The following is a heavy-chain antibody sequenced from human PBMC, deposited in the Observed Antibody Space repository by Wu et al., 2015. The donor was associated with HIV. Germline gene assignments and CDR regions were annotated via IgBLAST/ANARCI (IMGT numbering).Heavy chain of an antibody. V-gene: IGHV1-69*04. CDR1: GGTFKNNA. CDR3: ARDYYYGSGSYYGYYYYGMDV. D-gene: IGHD3-10*01. Sequence: QVQLVQSGAEVKKPGSSVKVSCKASGGTFKNNAINWVRQAPGEGLEWMGRITPLFGRPNYAQKFQGRVTMTRNTSISTAYMELSSLRSEDTAVYYCARDYYYGSGSYYGYYYYGMDVWGQGTTVTVSS. CDR2: ITPLFGRP. J-gene: IGHJ6*02.